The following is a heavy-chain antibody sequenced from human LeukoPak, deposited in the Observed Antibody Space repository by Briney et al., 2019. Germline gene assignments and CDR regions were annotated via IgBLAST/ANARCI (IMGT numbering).Heavy chain of an antibody. D-gene: IGHD6-13*01. CDR3: TTSREYSSSWLLDY. V-gene: IGHV3-15*01. CDR1: GFTFSNAC. CDR2: IKSKTDAGTT. Sequence: GGSLRLSCEASGFTFSNACMSWVRQAPGKGLEWVGRIKSKTDAGTTDYAAPVKDRFTISRDDSKNTLYLQMNSLKTEDTAVYYCTTSREYSSSWLLDYWGQGTLVTVSS. J-gene: IGHJ4*02.